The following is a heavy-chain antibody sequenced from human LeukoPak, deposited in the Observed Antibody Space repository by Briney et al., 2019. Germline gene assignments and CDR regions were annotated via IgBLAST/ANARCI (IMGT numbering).Heavy chain of an antibody. V-gene: IGHV3-7*03. D-gene: IGHD6-6*01. J-gene: IGHJ4*02. CDR1: GFTFSSYW. CDR3: ARIGYSSSSFDF. CDR2: IKQDGRVE. Sequence: PPGGSLRLSCAASGFTFSSYWMSWVRQAPGNGLEWVANIKQDGRVEYHVVSVEGRFTNSRDNAKESLYLQMNSLRAEDTAVYYCARIGYSSSSFDFWGQGTLVTVSS.